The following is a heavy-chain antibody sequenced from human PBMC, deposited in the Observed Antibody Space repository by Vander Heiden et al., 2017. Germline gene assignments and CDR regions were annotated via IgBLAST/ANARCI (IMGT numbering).Heavy chain of an antibody. V-gene: IGHV6-1*01. J-gene: IGHJ6*02. D-gene: IGHD6-19*01. Sequence: HVQLQQSGPGLVKPSQTLSLTCAISGDSVSTNSAAWNWIRQSPSRGLEWLGRTYYRSKWYNDYAVSVKSRISFNADTSKNQFSLHLNSVTPEDTAVYFCARVPHMAVANTGYYFYAMDVWGQGTTVTVSS. CDR2: TYYRSKWYN. CDR3: ARVPHMAVANTGYYFYAMDV. CDR1: GDSVSTNSAA.